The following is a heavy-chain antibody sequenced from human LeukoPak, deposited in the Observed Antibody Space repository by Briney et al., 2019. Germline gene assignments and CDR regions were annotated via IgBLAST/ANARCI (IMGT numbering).Heavy chain of an antibody. J-gene: IGHJ4*02. V-gene: IGHV3-23*01. CDR2: ISGSGGGT. D-gene: IGHD2-8*02. CDR3: AKDADTGGRTTFDY. CDR1: VSTFSSYA. Sequence: GGFMRLSCASAVSTFSSYAMRWLRQAPGKGLGWVTTISGSGGGTYYADSVKGRFTISRDNSKNTLYLQMNSLRAEDTAVYYCAKDADTGGRTTFDYWGQGTLVTVSS.